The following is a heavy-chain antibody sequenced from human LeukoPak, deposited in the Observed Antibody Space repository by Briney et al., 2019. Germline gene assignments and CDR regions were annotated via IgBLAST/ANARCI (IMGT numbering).Heavy chain of an antibody. D-gene: IGHD3-22*01. CDR1: GGSVSSGSYY. Sequence: SETLSLTCTVSGGSVSSGSYYWSWIRQPPGKGLEWIGYIYYSGSTNYNPSLKSRVTILVDTSKNQFSLKLNSVTAADTAVYYCARGYHSSALGFDYWGQGTLVTVSS. CDR3: ARGYHSSALGFDY. V-gene: IGHV4-61*01. CDR2: IYYSGST. J-gene: IGHJ4*02.